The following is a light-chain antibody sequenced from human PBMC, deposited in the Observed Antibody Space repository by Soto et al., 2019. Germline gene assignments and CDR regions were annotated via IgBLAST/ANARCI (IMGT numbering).Light chain of an antibody. Sequence: QSALTQPRSVSGSPGQSVTISCTGTSSDVGGYNYVSWYQQHPGKAPKLMIYDVSKRPSGVPDRFSGSKSGNTASLTISGLQAEDEADYYCCSYAGSYTFGFGTGTKVTVL. CDR2: DVS. CDR1: SSDVGGYNY. CDR3: CSYAGSYTFG. J-gene: IGLJ1*01. V-gene: IGLV2-11*01.